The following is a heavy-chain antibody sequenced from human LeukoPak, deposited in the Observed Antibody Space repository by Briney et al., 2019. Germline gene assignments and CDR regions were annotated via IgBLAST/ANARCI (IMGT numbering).Heavy chain of an antibody. J-gene: IGHJ4*02. Sequence: ASVKVSCKASGYTFTDYYMHWVQQAPGKGLEWMGRVDPEDGETIYAEKFQGRVTITADTSTDTAYMELSSLRSEDTAVYYCAIKTRHGSFRYWGQGTLVTVSS. D-gene: IGHD1-26*01. CDR1: GYTFTDYY. CDR2: VDPEDGET. CDR3: AIKTRHGSFRY. V-gene: IGHV1-69-2*01.